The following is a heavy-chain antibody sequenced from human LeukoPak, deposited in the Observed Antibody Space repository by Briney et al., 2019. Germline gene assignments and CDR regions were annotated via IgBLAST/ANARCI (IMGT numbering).Heavy chain of an antibody. CDR1: GGTFSRYA. V-gene: IGHV1-69*04. J-gene: IGHJ4*02. CDR2: IIPILGIA. D-gene: IGHD3-9*01. Sequence: ASVKVSCKASGGTFSRYAISWVRQAPGQGLEWMGRIIPILGIANYAQKFQGRVTITADKSTSTAYMELSSLRSEDTAVYYCARDMMAVGLTGYFLYWGQGTLVTVSS. CDR3: ARDMMAVGLTGYFLY.